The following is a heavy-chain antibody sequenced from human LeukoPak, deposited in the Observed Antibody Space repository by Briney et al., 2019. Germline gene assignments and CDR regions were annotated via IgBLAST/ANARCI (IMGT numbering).Heavy chain of an antibody. CDR3: ARDWGRFDP. CDR1: GYTLTSYG. Sequence: ASLKVSCNASGYTLTSYGISWAPQAPGQVLEWMGWISAYNGNTNYAQKLQGRVTMTTDTSTSTAYMELRSLRSDDRAVYYCARDWGRFDPWGQGTLVTVSS. CDR2: ISAYNGNT. J-gene: IGHJ5*02. D-gene: IGHD3-16*01. V-gene: IGHV1-18*01.